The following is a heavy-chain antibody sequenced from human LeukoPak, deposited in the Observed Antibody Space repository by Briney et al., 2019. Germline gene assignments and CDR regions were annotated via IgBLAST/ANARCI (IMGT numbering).Heavy chain of an antibody. CDR3: AKAAVAGNYYYYYMDV. J-gene: IGHJ6*03. V-gene: IGHV3-43*01. Sequence: GGSLRLSCAASRFTFDDYTMHWVRQAPGKGLEWVSLISWDGGSTYYADSVKGRFTISRDNSKNSLYLQMNSLRTEDIALYYCAKAAVAGNYYYYYMDVWGKGTTVTISS. CDR1: RFTFDDYT. D-gene: IGHD6-19*01. CDR2: ISWDGGST.